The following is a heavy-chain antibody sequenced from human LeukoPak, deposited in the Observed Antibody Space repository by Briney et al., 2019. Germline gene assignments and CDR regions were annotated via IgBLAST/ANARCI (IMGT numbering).Heavy chain of an antibody. CDR2: IYYSGTT. V-gene: IGHV4-39*01. CDR3: ARQVSDYFYYYIDV. CDR1: GGSISSSSYY. J-gene: IGHJ6*03. Sequence: SETLSLTCSVSGGSISSSSYYWNWIRQPPGKGLGWVGSIYYSGTTYYNSSLKSRVTISEDTSKNRFSLMLTSVTAADTAVYYCARQVSDYFYYYIDVWGEGTTVIVSS.